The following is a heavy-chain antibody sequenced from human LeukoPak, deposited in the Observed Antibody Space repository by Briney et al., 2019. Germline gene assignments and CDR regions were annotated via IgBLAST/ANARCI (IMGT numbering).Heavy chain of an antibody. CDR2: IYPGDSDT. V-gene: IGHV5-51*01. Sequence: GESLKISCKGSGYSFTSYWIGWVRHMPEKGLEWMGIIYPGDSDTRYSPSFQGQVTISADKSISTAYLQWSSLKASDTAMYYCARQKEDVAAADTSYYYSYGMDVWGQGTTVTVSS. CDR1: GYSFTSYW. CDR3: ARQKEDVAAADTSYYYSYGMDV. D-gene: IGHD6-13*01. J-gene: IGHJ6*02.